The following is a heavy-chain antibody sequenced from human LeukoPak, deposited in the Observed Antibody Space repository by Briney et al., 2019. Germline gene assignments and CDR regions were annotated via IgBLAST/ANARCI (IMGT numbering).Heavy chain of an antibody. J-gene: IGHJ4*02. V-gene: IGHV5-51*01. CDR3: ARLPPGEKQQLEIIFFNY. CDR2: IYPGDSDT. CDR1: GYSFTSYW. D-gene: IGHD6-13*01. Sequence: GESLKISCKGSGYSFTSYWIAWVRQMPGKGLEWMGIIYPGDSDTRYSPSFQGQVTISADRSISTAYLQWSSLKASDTAMYYCARLPPGEKQQLEIIFFNYWGQGTLVTVSS.